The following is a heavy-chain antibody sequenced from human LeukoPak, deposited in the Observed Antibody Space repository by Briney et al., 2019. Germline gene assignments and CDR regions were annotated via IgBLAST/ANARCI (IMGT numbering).Heavy chain of an antibody. V-gene: IGHV3-30-3*01. D-gene: IGHD2-15*01. CDR1: GYTFTGYY. CDR3: AREADSGYYRTVDY. Sequence: SCKASGYTFTGYYMHWVRQAPGKGLEWLGHMSDDGSEKHYVDSVRGRFTISRDPSKNTLYLEMTSLRTEDTAVYYCAREADSGYYRTVDYWGQGTMVTVS. CDR2: MSDDGSEK. J-gene: IGHJ4*02.